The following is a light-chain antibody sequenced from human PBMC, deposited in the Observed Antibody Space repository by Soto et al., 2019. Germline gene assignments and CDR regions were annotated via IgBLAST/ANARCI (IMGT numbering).Light chain of an antibody. CDR3: ETWDSNRRV. Sequence: QPVLTQSSSASASLGSSVKLTCTLSSGHSTNIIAWHQQEPGKAPRFLMNLEGSGRYNKGGGVPDRFSASSTGADRYLTISNLQSEDEADYYCETWDSNRRVFGGGTKLTVL. CDR2: LEGSGRY. J-gene: IGLJ3*02. CDR1: SGHSTNI. V-gene: IGLV4-60*03.